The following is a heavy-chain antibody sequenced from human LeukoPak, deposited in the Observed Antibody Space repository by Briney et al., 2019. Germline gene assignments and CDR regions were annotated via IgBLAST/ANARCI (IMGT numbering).Heavy chain of an antibody. D-gene: IGHD3/OR15-3a*01. Sequence: GGSLRLSCAASGFAFGSYAMSWVRQAPGKGLEWVSAISSNAFSTYYADSVKGRFTISRDNSKNTLYLQMNSLRAEDTAVYYCAREEGDWSPFDYWGQGTLVTVSS. CDR2: ISSNAFST. V-gene: IGHV3-23*01. CDR1: GFAFGSYA. CDR3: AREEGDWSPFDY. J-gene: IGHJ4*02.